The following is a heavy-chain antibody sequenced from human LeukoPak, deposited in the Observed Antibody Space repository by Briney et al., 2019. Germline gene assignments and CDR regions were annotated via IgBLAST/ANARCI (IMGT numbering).Heavy chain of an antibody. CDR1: GYTFTSYG. CDR2: ISAYNGNT. V-gene: IGHV1-18*01. Sequence: SVKVSCKASGYTFTSYGISWVRQAPGQGLEWMGWISAYNGNTNYAQKLQGRVTMTTDTSTSTAYMELRSLRSDDTAVYYCARDRAAVAGTWMGAWFDPWGQGTLVTVSS. J-gene: IGHJ5*02. D-gene: IGHD6-19*01. CDR3: ARDRAAVAGTWMGAWFDP.